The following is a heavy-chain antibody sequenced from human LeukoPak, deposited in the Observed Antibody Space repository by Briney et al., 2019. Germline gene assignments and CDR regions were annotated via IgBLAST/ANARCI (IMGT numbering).Heavy chain of an antibody. Sequence: PGGSRKLSLPAPGFTFTTYPITWFRQAPGKGLEGVSAINNNGRSTYYADSVKGRFTISRDNSKNTLYLQMNSLRAEDTALYYCAKVVVAAGPNYFDYWGQGTLVTVSS. CDR1: GFTFTTYP. CDR2: INNNGRST. D-gene: IGHD2-15*01. CDR3: AKVVVAAGPNYFDY. V-gene: IGHV3-23*01. J-gene: IGHJ4*02.